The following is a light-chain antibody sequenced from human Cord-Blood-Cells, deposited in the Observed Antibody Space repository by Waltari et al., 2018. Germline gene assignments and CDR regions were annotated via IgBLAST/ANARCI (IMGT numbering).Light chain of an antibody. CDR2: EDS. V-gene: IGLV3-22*01. CDR1: VPGADY. Sequence: SYELTQLPAVSVSPRQTARPTRSGVVPGADYADWYQQKPGQAAELVIYEDSARYPGNPERFSGSTSGNTTTLTISRVLTEDEADYYCLSGDEGNPVVGVGTKLTVL. J-gene: IGLJ3*02. CDR3: LSGDEGNPV.